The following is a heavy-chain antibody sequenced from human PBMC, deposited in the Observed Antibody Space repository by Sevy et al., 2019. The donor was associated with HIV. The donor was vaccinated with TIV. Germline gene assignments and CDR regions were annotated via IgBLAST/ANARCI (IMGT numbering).Heavy chain of an antibody. D-gene: IGHD6-6*01. Sequence: LSLTCAASGFTFSSYGMHWVRQAPGKGLEWVAVILYDGSNKYYADSVKGRFTISRDNSKNTLYLQMNSLRAGDTAVYYCARGLAALPGYYYGMDVWGQGTAVTVSS. CDR2: ILYDGSNK. J-gene: IGHJ6*02. CDR3: ARGLAALPGYYYGMDV. CDR1: GFTFSSYG. V-gene: IGHV3-30*03.